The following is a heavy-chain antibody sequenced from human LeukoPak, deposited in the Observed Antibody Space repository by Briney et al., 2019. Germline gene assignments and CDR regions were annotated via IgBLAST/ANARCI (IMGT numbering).Heavy chain of an antibody. V-gene: IGHV1-69*13. CDR1: GYTFTSYG. CDR3: ARGYRDDYPPYYFDY. D-gene: IGHD4-11*01. CDR2: IIPIFGTT. Sequence: GASVKVSCKASGYTFTSYGISWVRQAPGQGLEWMGGIIPIFGTTNYAQKFQGRVTITADESTSTAYMELSSLRSEDTAVYYCARGYRDDYPPYYFDYWGQGTLVTVSS. J-gene: IGHJ4*02.